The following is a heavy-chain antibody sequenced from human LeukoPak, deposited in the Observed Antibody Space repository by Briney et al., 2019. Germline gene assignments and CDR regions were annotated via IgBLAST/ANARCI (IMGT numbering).Heavy chain of an antibody. V-gene: IGHV1-58*01. CDR2: IVVGSGNT. CDR3: AAARPGRDYGDYYFDY. Sequence: EASVTVSCTASGFTFTISAVQWVRQARGQRLEWIGWIVVGSGNTNYAQKFQERVTITRDMSTSTAYMELSSLRSEDTAVYYCAAARPGRDYGDYYFDYWGQGTLVTVSS. CDR1: GFTFTISA. J-gene: IGHJ4*02. D-gene: IGHD4-17*01.